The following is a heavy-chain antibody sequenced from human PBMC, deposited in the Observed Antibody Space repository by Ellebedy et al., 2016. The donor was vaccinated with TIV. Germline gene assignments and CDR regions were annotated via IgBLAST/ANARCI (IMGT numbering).Heavy chain of an antibody. J-gene: IGHJ5*01. CDR3: ARWYGSGTYYLDP. D-gene: IGHD3-10*01. V-gene: IGHV3-23*01. CDR2: VSGTGGST. CDR1: GFTFAKYA. Sequence: GESLKISCAASGFTFAKYAMTWVRQAPGKGLEWVSVVSGTGGSTYYADSVKGRFTISRDNSKNTLYLQMNSLRAEDTALYYCARWYGSGTYYLDPWGQGTLVTVSS.